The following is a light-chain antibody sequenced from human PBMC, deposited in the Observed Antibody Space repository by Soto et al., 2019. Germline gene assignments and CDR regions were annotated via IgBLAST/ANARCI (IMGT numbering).Light chain of an antibody. J-gene: IGLJ2*01. CDR2: RNN. CDR1: SSNIGSNY. V-gene: IGLV1-47*01. Sequence: QSVLTQPPSASGTPGQRVTISCSGSSSNIGSNYVYWYQQLPGTAPKLLIYRNNQRPSGVPDRFSGSKSGTSASLAISGLRSEDEADYYCAAWDDSLSGQGVFGGGTKVT. CDR3: AAWDDSLSGQGV.